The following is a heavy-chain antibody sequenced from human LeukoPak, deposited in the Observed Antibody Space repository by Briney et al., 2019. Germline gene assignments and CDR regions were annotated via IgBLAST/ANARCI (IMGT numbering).Heavy chain of an antibody. CDR1: GGSISSSSYY. CDR3: ARTDWGSPHY. V-gene: IGHV4-39*01. Sequence: SETLSLTCTVSGGSISSSSYYWGWIRQPPGKGLEWIGSIYHSGNTYYNPSLKSRVTISVDTSKNQFSLKLNSVTATDTAVYYCARTDWGSPHYWGQGTQVTVSS. J-gene: IGHJ4*02. D-gene: IGHD7-27*01. CDR2: IYHSGNT.